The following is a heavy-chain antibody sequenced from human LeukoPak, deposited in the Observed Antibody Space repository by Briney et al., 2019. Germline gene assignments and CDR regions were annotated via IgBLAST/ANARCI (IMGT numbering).Heavy chain of an antibody. CDR1: GFTFSSYS. CDR3: ARGAVDTAMVMDF. CDR2: ISSTSSAI. D-gene: IGHD5-18*01. V-gene: IGHV3-48*01. J-gene: IGHJ4*02. Sequence: GGSLRLSCAPSGFTFSSYSMHWVRQGPGKGLEWVSYISSTSSAIYYADFVKGRFTISRDNAKNSLYLQMNSLRAEDTAVYYCARGAVDTAMVMDFWGQGTLVTVSS.